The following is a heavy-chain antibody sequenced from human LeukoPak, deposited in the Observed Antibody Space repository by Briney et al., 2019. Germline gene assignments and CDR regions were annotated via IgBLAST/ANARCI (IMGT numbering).Heavy chain of an antibody. CDR2: NTTYNNNR. CDR1: GYPLTRFG. CDR3: ARGHYCGGDCYYGGYSYMDV. Sequence: ASEKLSCKSSGYPLTRFGIICVRQAPGQGPVWMGWNTTYNNNRNYAQKLQSRITMTIEKSSDTAYMELRSLRSDDTAVYYCARGHYCGGDCYYGGYSYMDVWGQGTTVTVSS. J-gene: IGHJ6*03. D-gene: IGHD2-21*01. V-gene: IGHV1-18*01.